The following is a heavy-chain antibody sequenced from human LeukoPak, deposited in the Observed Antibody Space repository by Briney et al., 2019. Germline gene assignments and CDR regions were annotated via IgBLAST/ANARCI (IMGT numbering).Heavy chain of an antibody. J-gene: IGHJ5*02. Sequence: GGSLRLSCAASGFTFSNYYMNWVRQAPGKGLEWVSSISSGSNYIYYADSLKGRFTISRDNAKNSLYLQMNSLRAEDTAVYYCARARYPKYYYGSGSTNWFDPWGQGTLVTVSS. V-gene: IGHV3-21*01. CDR1: GFTFSNYY. CDR3: ARARYPKYYYGSGSTNWFDP. CDR2: ISSGSNYI. D-gene: IGHD3-10*01.